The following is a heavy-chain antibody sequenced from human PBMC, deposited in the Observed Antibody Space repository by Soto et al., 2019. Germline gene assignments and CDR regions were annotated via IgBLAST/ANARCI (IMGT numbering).Heavy chain of an antibody. Sequence: ASVKVSCKASGYTFTSYGISWVRQAPGQGLEWMGWISAYNGNTNYAQRLQGRVTMTTDTSTSTAYMELRSLRSDDTAVYYCARAGYSYGKGYYYGMDVWGQGTTVTVSS. CDR1: GYTFTSYG. D-gene: IGHD5-18*01. J-gene: IGHJ6*02. V-gene: IGHV1-18*01. CDR3: ARAGYSYGKGYYYGMDV. CDR2: ISAYNGNT.